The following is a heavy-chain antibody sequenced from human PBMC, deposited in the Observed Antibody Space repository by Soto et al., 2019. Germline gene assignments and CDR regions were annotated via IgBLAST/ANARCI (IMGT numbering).Heavy chain of an antibody. CDR2: ISTSGATR. J-gene: IGHJ4*02. CDR3: ARFSGSGFDY. D-gene: IGHD3-10*01. V-gene: IGHV3-48*02. CDR1: GFTFSTDS. Sequence: EVQLVESGGGLVQPGGSLRLSCVASGFTFSTDSMNWVRQAPGKGLEWVAHISTSGATRYYADSVKGRFTISSDNAKTPLYLQMDSLRNEATAVYYCARFSGSGFDYGGQGTLVTVSS.